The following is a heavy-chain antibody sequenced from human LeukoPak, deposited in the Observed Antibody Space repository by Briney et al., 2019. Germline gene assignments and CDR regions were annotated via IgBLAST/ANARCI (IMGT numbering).Heavy chain of an antibody. CDR2: INPSGGST. D-gene: IGHD5-24*01. CDR1: GYTFTSYY. J-gene: IGHJ4*02. Sequence: ASVKVSCKASGYTFTSYYMHWVRQTPGQGLEWMGIINPSGGSTSYAQKFQGRVTMTRDTSTSTVYMELSSLRSEDTAVYYCARDEGDGYQFDYWGQGTLVTVSS. CDR3: ARDEGDGYQFDY. V-gene: IGHV1-46*01.